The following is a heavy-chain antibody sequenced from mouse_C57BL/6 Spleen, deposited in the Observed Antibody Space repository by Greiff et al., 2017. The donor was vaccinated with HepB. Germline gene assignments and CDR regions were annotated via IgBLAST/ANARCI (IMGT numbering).Heavy chain of an antibody. D-gene: IGHD2-4*01. V-gene: IGHV5-4*03. CDR3: ARGGYDYDGENAMDY. CDR2: ISDGGSYT. Sequence: EVMLVESGGGLVKPGGSLKLSCAASGFTFSSYAMSWVRQTPEKRLEWVATISDGGSYTYYPDNVKGRFTISRDNAKNNLYLQMSHLKSEDTAMYYCARGGYDYDGENAMDYWGQETSVTVSS. J-gene: IGHJ4*01. CDR1: GFTFSSYA.